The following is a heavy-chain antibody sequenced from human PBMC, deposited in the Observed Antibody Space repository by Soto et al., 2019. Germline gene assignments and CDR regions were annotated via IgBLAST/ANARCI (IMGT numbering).Heavy chain of an antibody. CDR3: ARDDYGDTKLTNPVDY. CDR2: IIPSFGTA. J-gene: IGHJ4*02. D-gene: IGHD4-17*01. Sequence: QVQLVQSGAEVNKPGSSVQVSCKASEGTFSSYAISWVRQAPGHGLEWLEGIIPSFGTANYEQKFQGRVTSTADESTSTAYMELSSLRSEDTAVYYCARDDYGDTKLTNPVDYWGQGTLVTVSS. CDR1: EGTFSSYA. V-gene: IGHV1-69*01.